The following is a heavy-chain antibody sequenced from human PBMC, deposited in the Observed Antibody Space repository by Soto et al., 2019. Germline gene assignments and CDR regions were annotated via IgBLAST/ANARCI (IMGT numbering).Heavy chain of an antibody. Sequence: RASVKVSCKASGYTFSRYGVSWVRQAPGQGLEWMGWISGFNGNTKESEKLQGRVTLTTDTAANTAHMELRGLRSDDTAVYYCARASAHSPPWSFDNCGQGTLVTVSS. J-gene: IGHJ4*02. V-gene: IGHV1-18*01. D-gene: IGHD1-1*01. CDR3: ARASAHSPPWSFDN. CDR1: GYTFSRYG. CDR2: ISGFNGNT.